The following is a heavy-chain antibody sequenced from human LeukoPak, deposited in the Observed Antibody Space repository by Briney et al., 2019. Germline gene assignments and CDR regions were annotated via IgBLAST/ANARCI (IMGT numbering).Heavy chain of an antibody. CDR3: ARGPPPFDP. J-gene: IGHJ5*02. Sequence: GGSLRLSCAASGFTFSDYTMNWVRQAPGKGLEWISYISLSSDTIYYADSVEGRFTISRDNAKNSLYLQMNSLRAEDTAVYYCARGPPPFDPWGQGTLVTVSS. CDR2: ISLSSDTI. V-gene: IGHV3-48*01. CDR1: GFTFSDYT.